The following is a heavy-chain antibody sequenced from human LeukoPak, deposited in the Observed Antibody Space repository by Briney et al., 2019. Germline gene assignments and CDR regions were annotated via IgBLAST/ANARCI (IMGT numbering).Heavy chain of an antibody. CDR2: ISGSGGTT. J-gene: IGHJ4*02. CDR1: GFTFGSHT. D-gene: IGHD1-26*01. CDR3: AKGPRGGSPSGY. Sequence: GGSLTLSCAASGFTFGSHTMSWVRQAPGKGLEWVSSISGSGGTTQYADSVKGRFTISRDNSKNTLYLQMNSLRAEETAVYYCAKGPRGGSPSGYWGQGTLVTVSS. V-gene: IGHV3-23*01.